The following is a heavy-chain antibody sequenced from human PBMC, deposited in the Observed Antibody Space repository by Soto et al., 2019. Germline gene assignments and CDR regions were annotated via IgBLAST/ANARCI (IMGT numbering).Heavy chain of an antibody. V-gene: IGHV4-34*01. Sequence: SETLSLTCAVYGGSFSGYYWSWIRQPPGKGLEWIGEINHSGSTNYNPSLKSRVTISVDTSKNQFSLKLSSVTAADTAVYYCARGLVLRDWGQGTTVTVSS. CDR1: GGSFSGYY. CDR3: ARGLVLRD. CDR2: INHSGST. J-gene: IGHJ6*02.